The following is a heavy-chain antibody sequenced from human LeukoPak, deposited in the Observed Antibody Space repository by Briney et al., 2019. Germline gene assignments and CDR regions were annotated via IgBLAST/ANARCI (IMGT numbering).Heavy chain of an antibody. J-gene: IGHJ6*02. V-gene: IGHV1-3*01. D-gene: IGHD3-10*01. Sequence: ASVKVSCKASGYTFTSYTMHWMRQAPGQRLEWMGWINAGNGNTKYSQRFQGRVTITRDTSTSTAYMELRSLRSDDTAVYYCAREVIRGLMDVWGQGTTVTVSS. CDR2: INAGNGNT. CDR3: AREVIRGLMDV. CDR1: GYTFTSYT.